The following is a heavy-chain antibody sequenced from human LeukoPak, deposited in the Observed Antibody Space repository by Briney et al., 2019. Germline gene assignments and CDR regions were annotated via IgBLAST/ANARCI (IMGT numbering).Heavy chain of an antibody. J-gene: IGHJ4*02. V-gene: IGHV3-11*01. CDR1: GFTFSDYY. CDR3: AREQTWIQPTLCYFDY. Sequence: GGSLRLSCAASGFTFSDYYMSWIRQAPGKGLEWVSYISSSGSTIYYADSVKGRFTISRDNAKNSLYLQMNSLRAEDTAVYYCAREQTWIQPTLCYFDYWGQGTLVTVSS. D-gene: IGHD5-18*01. CDR2: ISSSGSTI.